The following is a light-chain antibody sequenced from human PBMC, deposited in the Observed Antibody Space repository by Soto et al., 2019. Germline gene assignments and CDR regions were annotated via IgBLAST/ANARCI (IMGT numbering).Light chain of an antibody. V-gene: IGKV3-20*01. Sequence: VVTQSPGTLSLSPGDRATLSCRASQSITTGYLAWYQQKPGQAPRLLMYGVSSRATGIPDRFSGSGSGTDFTLTITRLEPEDFTLYYCQEYTNRPRTFGQGTKVDIK. CDR3: QEYTNRPRT. CDR2: GVS. CDR1: QSITTGY. J-gene: IGKJ1*01.